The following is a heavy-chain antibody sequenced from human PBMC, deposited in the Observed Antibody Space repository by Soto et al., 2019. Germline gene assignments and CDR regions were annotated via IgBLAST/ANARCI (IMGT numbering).Heavy chain of an antibody. CDR3: ARTSSGWSPIVDY. CDR2: IYYSGST. J-gene: IGHJ4*02. D-gene: IGHD6-19*01. CDR1: GGSISSYY. V-gene: IGHV4-59*01. Sequence: TSETLSLTCTVSGGSISSYYWSWIRQPPGKGLEWIGYIYYSGSTNYNPSLKSRVTISVDTSKNQFSLKLSSVTAADTAVYYCARTSSGWSPIVDYWGQGTLVTVSS.